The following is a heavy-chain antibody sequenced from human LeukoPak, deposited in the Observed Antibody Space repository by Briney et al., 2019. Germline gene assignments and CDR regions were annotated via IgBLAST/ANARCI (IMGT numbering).Heavy chain of an antibody. Sequence: ASVTVSCKASGGTFSSYAISWVRQAPGQGLEWMGRIIPILGIANYAQKFQGRVTITADKSTSTAYMELSSLRSEDTAVYYCARNGDHGPHVFDYWGQGTLVTVSS. D-gene: IGHD4-17*01. CDR2: IIPILGIA. CDR1: GGTFSSYA. CDR3: ARNGDHGPHVFDY. J-gene: IGHJ4*02. V-gene: IGHV1-69*04.